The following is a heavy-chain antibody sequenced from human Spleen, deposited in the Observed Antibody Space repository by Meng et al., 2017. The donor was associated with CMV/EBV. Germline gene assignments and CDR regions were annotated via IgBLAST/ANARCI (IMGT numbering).Heavy chain of an antibody. V-gene: IGHV3-30-3*01. J-gene: IGHJ5*02. CDR2: ISYDGSNK. CDR3: ARGGSGSYLSTS. D-gene: IGHD3-10*01. CDR1: GFTFSSYA. Sequence: LSLTCAASGFTFSSYAMHWVRQAPGKGLEWVAVISYDGSNKYYADSVKGRFTISRDNSKNTLFLQMNSLSAGDTAVYYCARGGSGSYLSTSWGQGTLVTVSS.